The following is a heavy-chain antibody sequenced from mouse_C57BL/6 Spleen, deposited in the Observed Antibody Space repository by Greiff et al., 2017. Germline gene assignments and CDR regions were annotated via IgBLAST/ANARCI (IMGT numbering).Heavy chain of an antibody. V-gene: IGHV1-64*01. CDR2: IHPNSGST. CDR1: GYTFTSYW. Sequence: QVQLQQPGAELVKPGASVQLSCKASGYTFTSYWMHWVKQRPGQGLEWIGMIHPNSGSTNYNEKFKSKATLTVGKSSSAAYMQLSSLTSEYSAVYYCASVCSLGYGGQGTTLTVSS. D-gene: IGHD2-14*01. CDR3: ASVCSLGY. J-gene: IGHJ2*01.